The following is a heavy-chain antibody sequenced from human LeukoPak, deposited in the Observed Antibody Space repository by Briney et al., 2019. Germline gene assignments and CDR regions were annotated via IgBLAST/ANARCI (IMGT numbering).Heavy chain of an antibody. CDR3: ARMWSTTTSGWNWFDP. CDR1: GYTFKSYG. J-gene: IGHJ5*02. Sequence: ASVKVSCKASGYTFKSYGMSWVRQAPGQGLEWMGWINPNSGDTNYAQKFQGRVTMTRDTSISTAYMDLSSLRSDDTAMYYCARMWSTTTSGWNWFDPWGQGTLVTVSS. CDR2: INPNSGDT. D-gene: IGHD1-1*01. V-gene: IGHV1-2*02.